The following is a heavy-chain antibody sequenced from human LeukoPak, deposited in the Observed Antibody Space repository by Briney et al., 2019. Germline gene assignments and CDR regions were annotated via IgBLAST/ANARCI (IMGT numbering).Heavy chain of an antibody. CDR3: AREGNWNALGGFWFDP. CDR1: GGTFSSYA. Sequence: SVKVSCKASGGTFSSYAISWVRQAPGQGLEWMEGIIPIFGTANYAQKFQGRVTITTDESTSTAYMELSSLRSEDTAVYYCAREGNWNALGGFWFDPWGQGTLVTVSS. J-gene: IGHJ5*02. D-gene: IGHD1-20*01. V-gene: IGHV1-69*05. CDR2: IIPIFGTA.